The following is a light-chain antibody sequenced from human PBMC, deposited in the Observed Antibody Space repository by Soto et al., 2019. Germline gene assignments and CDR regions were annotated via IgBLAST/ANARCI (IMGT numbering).Light chain of an antibody. CDR1: ESVSSN. J-gene: IGKJ1*01. Sequence: EIVMTQSPATLSVSPGERATLSCRASESVSSNLAWYQQKPGQAPRLLFYGASTRATDIPARFSGTGSGTEFTLTISSLQSEDFAVYYCQQHSKWPRTFGQGTKV. CDR3: QQHSKWPRT. CDR2: GAS. V-gene: IGKV3-15*01.